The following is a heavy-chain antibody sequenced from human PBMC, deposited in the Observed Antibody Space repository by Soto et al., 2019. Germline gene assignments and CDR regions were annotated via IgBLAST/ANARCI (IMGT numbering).Heavy chain of an antibody. CDR3: ARGIGELLMGEYFDY. D-gene: IGHD1-26*01. Sequence: QVQLVESGGGVVQPGRSLRLSCAAAGFTFSSYGMHWVRQAPGQGLEWVAVIWYDGSNKYYADSVKGRFTISRDNSKNTLYLQMNSLRAEDTAVYYCARGIGELLMGEYFDYWGQGTLVTVSS. CDR1: GFTFSSYG. J-gene: IGHJ4*02. V-gene: IGHV3-33*01. CDR2: IWYDGSNK.